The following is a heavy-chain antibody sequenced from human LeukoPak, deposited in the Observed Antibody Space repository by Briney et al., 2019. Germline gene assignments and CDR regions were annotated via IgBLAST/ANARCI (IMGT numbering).Heavy chain of an antibody. V-gene: IGHV3-23*01. CDR3: AKDPRDYDSSGYYLYYFDY. CDR1: GFTFSSYA. J-gene: IGHJ4*02. Sequence: PGGSLRLSCAASGFTFSSYAMSWVRQAPGKGLEWVSAISGSGGSTYYADSVKGRFTISRDNSKNTLYLQMNGLRAEDTAVYYCAKDPRDYDSSGYYLYYFDYWGQGTLVTVSS. CDR2: ISGSGGST. D-gene: IGHD3-22*01.